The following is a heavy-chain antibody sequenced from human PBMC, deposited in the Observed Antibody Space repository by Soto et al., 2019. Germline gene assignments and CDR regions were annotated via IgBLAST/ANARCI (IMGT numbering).Heavy chain of an antibody. CDR2: ISSSSSTI. V-gene: IGHV3-48*01. D-gene: IGHD3-22*01. J-gene: IGHJ1*01. CDR3: ARDWVESGYPEYSQH. Sequence: RGSLRLSYAASGFNFSSYSMNWVRQAPGKGLEWVSYISSSSSTIYYADSVKGRFTISRDNSKNTLYLQMNSLRAEDTAVYYCARDWVESGYPEYSQHWGQGTLVTVSS. CDR1: GFNFSSYS.